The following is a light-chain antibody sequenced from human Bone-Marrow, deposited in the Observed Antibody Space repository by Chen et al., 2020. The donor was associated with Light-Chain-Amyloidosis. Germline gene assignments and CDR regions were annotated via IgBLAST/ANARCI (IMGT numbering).Light chain of an antibody. V-gene: IGKV3-20*01. CDR2: GSS. CDR3: RQYGTSPLT. J-gene: IGKJ4*01. Sequence: EIVLTQSPGTLSLSPGEGANLSCRASQTISSNYLTWYQQKFGQAPRLLIYGSSSRATGIPARFTGSGSGTDFTLTINRLEPEDFAMYCCRQYGTSPLTFGGGTKVEIK. CDR1: QTISSNY.